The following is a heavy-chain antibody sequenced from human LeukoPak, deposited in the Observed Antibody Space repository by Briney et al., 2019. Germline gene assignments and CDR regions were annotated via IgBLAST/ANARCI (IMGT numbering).Heavy chain of an antibody. D-gene: IGHD1-26*01. V-gene: IGHV3-43*01. J-gene: IGHJ4*02. CDR1: GFTFDHYT. CDR2: ISWDGGST. CDR3: ARDWRGSYLYYFDY. Sequence: PGGSLRLSCAASGFTFDHYTMHWVRQAPGKGLEWVSLISWDGGSTYYADSVKGRFTISRDNAKNSLYLQMNSLRAEDTAVYYCARDWRGSYLYYFDYWGQGTLVTVSS.